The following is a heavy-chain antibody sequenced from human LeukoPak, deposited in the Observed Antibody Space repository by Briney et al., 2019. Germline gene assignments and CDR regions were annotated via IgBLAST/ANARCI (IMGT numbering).Heavy chain of an antibody. Sequence: PGGSLRLSCAASGFTFSSCSMNWVRQAPGKGLEWVSSISSSSSYIYYADSVKGRFTISRDNAKNSLYLQMNSLRAEDTAVYYCASGTDSDPDFDYWGQGTLVTVSS. V-gene: IGHV3-21*01. CDR2: ISSSSSYI. D-gene: IGHD2-21*01. CDR3: ASGTDSDPDFDY. J-gene: IGHJ4*02. CDR1: GFTFSSCS.